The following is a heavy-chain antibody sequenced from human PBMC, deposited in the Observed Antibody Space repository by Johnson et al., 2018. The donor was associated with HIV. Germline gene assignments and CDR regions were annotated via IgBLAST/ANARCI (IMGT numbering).Heavy chain of an antibody. V-gene: IGHV3-30-3*01. Sequence: QVQLVESGGGLVQPGRSLRLSCAASGFTFSSYAMHWVRQAPGKGLEWVAVISYDGSNKYYADSVKGRFTISRDNSKNTLYLQMNSLRAEDTAVYYCARDALANWEEVDAFDIWGRGTMVTVSS. CDR1: GFTFSSYA. D-gene: IGHD7-27*01. CDR2: ISYDGSNK. J-gene: IGHJ3*02. CDR3: ARDALANWEEVDAFDI.